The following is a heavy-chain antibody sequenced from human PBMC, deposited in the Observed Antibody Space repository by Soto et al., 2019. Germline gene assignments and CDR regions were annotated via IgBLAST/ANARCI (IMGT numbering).Heavy chain of an antibody. Sequence: GGSLRLSCAASGFTFSSYAMSWVRQAPGKGLEWVSAISGSGGSTYYADSVKGRFTISRDNSRNTLFLQMNSLRAEDTAVYYCARYIPGVRYYGMDVWGQGTTVTVSS. CDR3: ARYIPGVRYYGMDV. D-gene: IGHD2-2*01. V-gene: IGHV3-23*01. CDR2: ISGSGGST. J-gene: IGHJ6*02. CDR1: GFTFSSYA.